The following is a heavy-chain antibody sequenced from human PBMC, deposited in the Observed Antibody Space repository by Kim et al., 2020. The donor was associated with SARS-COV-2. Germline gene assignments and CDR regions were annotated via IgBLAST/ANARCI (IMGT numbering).Heavy chain of an antibody. CDR3: ARGGYCSSTSCLDY. CDR1: GFTFSSYS. CDR2: ISSSSSYI. J-gene: IGHJ4*02. Sequence: GGSLRLSCAASGFTFSSYSMNWVRQAPGKGLEWVSSISSSSSYIYYADSVKGRFTISRDNAKNSLYRQMNSLRAEDTALYYCARGGYCSSTSCLDYWGQGTLVTVSS. D-gene: IGHD2-2*01. V-gene: IGHV3-21*01.